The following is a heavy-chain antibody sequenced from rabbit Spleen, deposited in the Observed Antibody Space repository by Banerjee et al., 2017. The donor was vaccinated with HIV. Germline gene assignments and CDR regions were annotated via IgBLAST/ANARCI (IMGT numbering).Heavy chain of an antibody. D-gene: IGHD2-1*01. CDR1: GVSFSFSSY. V-gene: IGHV1S45*01. Sequence: QEQLVESGGGLVKPGASLTLTCTASGVSFSFSSYMCWVRQAPGKGLEWIACIEVGSSDFTYFATWAKGRFTISKTSSTTVTLQVTRLTAADTATYFCARGSAAMTMVITGFYFNLWGQGTLVTVS. CDR3: ARGSAAMTMVITGFYFNL. J-gene: IGHJ4*01. CDR2: IEVGSSDFT.